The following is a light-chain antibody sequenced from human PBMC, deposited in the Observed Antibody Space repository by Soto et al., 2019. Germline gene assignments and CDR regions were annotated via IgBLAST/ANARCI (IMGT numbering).Light chain of an antibody. Sequence: ETELTQSPATLSVSPGERATLSCRARQSVYANLAWYQHKPGQSPRLPIYGASTRATRVPARFSGSGSGTEFTHTISSLQAEDSAVYYCHQYNNWPLGTFGPGTKVEIK. CDR2: GAS. CDR3: HQYNNWPLGT. J-gene: IGKJ1*01. V-gene: IGKV3-15*01. CDR1: QSVYAN.